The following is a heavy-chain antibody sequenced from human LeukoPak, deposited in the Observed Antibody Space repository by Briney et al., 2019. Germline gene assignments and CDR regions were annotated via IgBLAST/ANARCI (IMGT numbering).Heavy chain of an antibody. CDR2: INPNSGGT. J-gene: IGHJ4*02. Sequence: ASVKVSCKASGYTFTGYYMHWVRQAPGQGLEWMGWINPNSGGTNYAQKFQGRVTMTRDTSISTAYMELSRLRSDDTAVYYCARLSGYSYGQDYWGQGTLVTVSS. V-gene: IGHV1-2*02. CDR3: ARLSGYSYGQDY. D-gene: IGHD5-18*01. CDR1: GYTFTGYY.